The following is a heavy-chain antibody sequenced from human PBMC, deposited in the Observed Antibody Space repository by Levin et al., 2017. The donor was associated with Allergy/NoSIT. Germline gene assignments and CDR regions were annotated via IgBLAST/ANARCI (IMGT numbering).Heavy chain of an antibody. V-gene: IGHV3-21*06. Sequence: PGGSLRLSCAASTFLFSDYTMNWVRQAPGKGLEWVASIGRRSSYIYYADSVKGRFTISRDNAKNSVSLQMNSLRAEDTAVYYCARGLKILTTGSLYHNAMDAWGQGTTVSVSS. CDR1: TFLFSDYT. CDR3: ARGLKILTTGSLYHNAMDA. D-gene: IGHD3-9*01. CDR2: IGRRSSYI. J-gene: IGHJ6*02.